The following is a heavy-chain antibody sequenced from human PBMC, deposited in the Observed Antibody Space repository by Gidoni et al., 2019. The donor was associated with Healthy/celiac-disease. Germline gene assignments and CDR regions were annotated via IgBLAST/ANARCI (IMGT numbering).Heavy chain of an antibody. J-gene: IGHJ6*02. CDR3: ARDLLQTPSYYDFWSGSYDYSMDV. Sequence: QVHLVESGGGVVQPGRTLRLSCAASGFTFSSYGMPWVRQAPGKGLEWVAVVWYDGSNKYYADSVKCRFTISRDDSKNTLYLQMNSLRAEDTAVYYCARDLLQTPSYYDFWSGSYDYSMDVWGQGTTVTVSS. V-gene: IGHV3-33*01. CDR1: GFTFSSYG. CDR2: VWYDGSNK. D-gene: IGHD3-3*01.